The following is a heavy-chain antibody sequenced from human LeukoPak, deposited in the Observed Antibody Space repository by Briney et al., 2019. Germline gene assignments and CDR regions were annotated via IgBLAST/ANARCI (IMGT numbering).Heavy chain of an antibody. V-gene: IGHV3-21*01. D-gene: IGHD3-3*01. Sequence: GESLRLSCAASGFTFSTYSMNWLRLAPGKGLEWVSSISPDSNYKYYVDSVKGRFTISRDNAKSSLYLQMNSLRAEDTAVYYCAREPFWSGYYSNLHFDYWGQGTLVTVSS. J-gene: IGHJ4*02. CDR2: ISPDSNYK. CDR1: GFTFSTYS. CDR3: AREPFWSGYYSNLHFDY.